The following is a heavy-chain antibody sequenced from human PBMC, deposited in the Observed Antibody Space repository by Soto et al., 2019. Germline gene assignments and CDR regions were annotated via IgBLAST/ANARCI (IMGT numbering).Heavy chain of an antibody. Sequence: QVHLVQSGPEVKKPGASVKVSCKASGYTFSVYYIHWVRQAPGQGLEWMGWINPNSGGTNSAPKFQGRVTMTRDTSINTAYMELSSLRSDDTAVYYCAGAGGISPWGQGTPVTVSS. J-gene: IGHJ4*02. CDR3: AGAGGISP. V-gene: IGHV1-2*02. D-gene: IGHD1-26*01. CDR2: INPNSGGT. CDR1: GYTFSVYY.